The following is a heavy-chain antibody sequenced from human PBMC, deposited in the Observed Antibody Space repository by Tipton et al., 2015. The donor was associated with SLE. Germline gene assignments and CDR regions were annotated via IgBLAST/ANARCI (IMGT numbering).Heavy chain of an antibody. CDR1: GFTFSNYG. CDR2: MPYDGSHT. Sequence: RSLRLSCAASGFTFSNYGIHWVRQAPGKGLEWVAFMPYDGSHTYYVDSVKGRFTISRDNSKNTLYLQMNSLRAGGTAVYYCARDRRNGIDPKNWFDPWGQGTLVTVSS. J-gene: IGHJ5*02. V-gene: IGHV3-30*19. CDR3: ARDRRNGIDPKNWFDP. D-gene: IGHD1-1*01.